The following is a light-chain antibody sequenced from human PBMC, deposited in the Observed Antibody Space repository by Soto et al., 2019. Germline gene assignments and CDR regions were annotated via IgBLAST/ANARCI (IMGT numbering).Light chain of an antibody. CDR1: SSDVGGYNF. J-gene: IGLJ1*01. Sequence: QSVLTQPASVSGSLGQSITISCTGTSSDVGGYNFVSWYQKKPGKAPKLLIYEVTHRPSGISDRFSGSKSGNTASLAITGLQDEAEASYYCCSYARNRLYVFGSGTKVTVL. V-gene: IGLV2-14*01. CDR3: CSYARNRLYV. CDR2: EVT.